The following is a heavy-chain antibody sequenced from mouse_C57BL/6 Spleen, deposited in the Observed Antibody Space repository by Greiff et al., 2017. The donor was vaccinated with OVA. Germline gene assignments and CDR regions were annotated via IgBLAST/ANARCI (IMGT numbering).Heavy chain of an antibody. V-gene: IGHV1-55*01. J-gene: IGHJ2*01. CDR1: GYTFTSYW. Sequence: QVQLQQPGAELVKPGASVKMSCKASGYTFTSYWITWVKQRPGQGLEWIGDIYPGSGSTNYNEKFKSKATLTVDPSSSTAYMQLSSLTSEDSAVYYCARGAILDYYGSFDYWGQGTTLTVSS. CDR2: IYPGSGST. CDR3: ARGAILDYYGSFDY. D-gene: IGHD1-1*01.